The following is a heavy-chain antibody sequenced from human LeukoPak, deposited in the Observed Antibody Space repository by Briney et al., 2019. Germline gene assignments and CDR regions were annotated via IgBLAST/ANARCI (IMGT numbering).Heavy chain of an antibody. J-gene: IGHJ4*02. CDR3: VRHVPVSYPSGFDY. Sequence: GESLKISCKGSGYNFATKWIGWVRQMPGKGLEWMGITYPGDSDTRYSPSFQGQVTISADKSTNTAYLQWSSLKASDTAIYYCVRHVPVSYPSGFDYWGQGTLVTVSS. D-gene: IGHD3-10*01. V-gene: IGHV5-51*01. CDR2: TYPGDSDT. CDR1: GYNFATKW.